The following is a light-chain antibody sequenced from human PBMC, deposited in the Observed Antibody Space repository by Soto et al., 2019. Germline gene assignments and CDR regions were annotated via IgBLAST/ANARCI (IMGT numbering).Light chain of an antibody. J-gene: IGKJ4*01. V-gene: IGKV3-20*01. Sequence: EILMAQSPATLSVSPGASGTLSCRASQSVSSNLAWYQQTPGQAPRLLIYGASSRATGIPDRFSGSGSGTDFTLTISRLEPEDFAVYHCQQYSSSPLTFGGGTKVDIK. CDR1: QSVSSN. CDR3: QQYSSSPLT. CDR2: GAS.